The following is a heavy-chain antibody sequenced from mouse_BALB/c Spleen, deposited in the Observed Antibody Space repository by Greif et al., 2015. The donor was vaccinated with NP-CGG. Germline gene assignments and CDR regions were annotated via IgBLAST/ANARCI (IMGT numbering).Heavy chain of an antibody. Sequence: VQLQQSGAELVRPGALVKLSCKASGFNIKDYYMHWVKQRPEQGLEWIGWIDPENGNTIYDPKFQGKASITADTSSNTAYLQLSSLTSEDTAVYYCANRYDGAWFAYWGQGTLVTVSA. D-gene: IGHD2-14*01. V-gene: IGHV14-1*02. CDR1: GFNIKDYY. CDR3: ANRYDGAWFAY. CDR2: IDPENGNT. J-gene: IGHJ3*01.